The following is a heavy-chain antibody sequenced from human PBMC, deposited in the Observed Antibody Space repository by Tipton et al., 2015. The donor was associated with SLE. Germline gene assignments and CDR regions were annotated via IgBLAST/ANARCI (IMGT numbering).Heavy chain of an antibody. CDR2: INHSGST. D-gene: IGHD3-16*02. CDR1: GGSFSGYY. J-gene: IGHJ4*02. Sequence: TLSLTCAVYGGSFSGYYWNWIRQPPGKGLEWIGEINHSGSTTYNPSLKSRVTMSVDTSKNHFSLKLNSVIAADAAVYFCARQAWATAGGIIAPDSWGQATLVTVSS. V-gene: IGHV4-34*01. CDR3: ARQAWATAGGIIAPDS.